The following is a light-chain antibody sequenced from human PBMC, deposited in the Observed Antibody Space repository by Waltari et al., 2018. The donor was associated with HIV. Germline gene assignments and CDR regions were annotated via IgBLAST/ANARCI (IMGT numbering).Light chain of an antibody. CDR3: SSYAGSNNVV. CDR2: AVN. CDR1: SSDVGGYNY. V-gene: IGLV2-8*01. J-gene: IGLJ2*01. Sequence: QSALTQPPSASGSPGQSVTISCTGTSSDVGGYNYVSWYQQHPGKAPKHMIYAVNKRPSGVPDRFSGSKSGNTASLTVSGLQAEDEADYYCSSYAGSNNVVFGGGTKLTVL.